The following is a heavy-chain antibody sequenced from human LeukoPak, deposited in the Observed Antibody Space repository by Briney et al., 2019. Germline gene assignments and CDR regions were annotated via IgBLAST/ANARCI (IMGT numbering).Heavy chain of an antibody. Sequence: SETLSLTCTVSGGSISSGGYYWSWIRQHPGKGLEWIGYIYYSGSTYYNPSLKSRVTISVDTSKTQFSLKLSSVTAADTAVYYCARGVRAAASWWFDPWGQGTLVTVSS. CDR3: ARGVRAAASWWFDP. CDR2: IYYSGST. J-gene: IGHJ5*02. D-gene: IGHD6-13*01. V-gene: IGHV4-31*03. CDR1: GGSISSGGYY.